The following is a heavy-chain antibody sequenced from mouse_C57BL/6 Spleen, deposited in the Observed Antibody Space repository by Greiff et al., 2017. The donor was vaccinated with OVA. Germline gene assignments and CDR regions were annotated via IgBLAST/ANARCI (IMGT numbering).Heavy chain of an antibody. V-gene: IGHV1-63*01. CDR1: GYTFTNYW. CDR3: ARGPFDY. J-gene: IGHJ2*01. Sequence: QVHVKQSGAELVRPGTSVKMSCKASGYTFTNYWIGWAKQRPGHGLEWIGDIYPGGGYTNYNEKFKGKATLTADKSSSTAYMQFSSLTSEDSAIYYCARGPFDYWGQGTTLTVSS. CDR2: IYPGGGYT.